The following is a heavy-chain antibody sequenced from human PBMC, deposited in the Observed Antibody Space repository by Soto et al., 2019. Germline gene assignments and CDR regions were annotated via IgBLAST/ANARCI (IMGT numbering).Heavy chain of an antibody. D-gene: IGHD4-4*01. J-gene: IGHJ3*02. CDR1: GFTLSDYW. V-gene: IGHV3-7*01. CDR2: IKQDGSEI. Sequence: EVQLVESGGGLVQPGGSLRLSCAASGFTLSDYWMSWVRQAPGKGLGWVANIKQDGSEIYYVVSVKGRFTISRDNAKNSLFLQMNSLRAEDTAVYYCLITTSAFDIWGQGTLVTVSS. CDR3: LITTSAFDI.